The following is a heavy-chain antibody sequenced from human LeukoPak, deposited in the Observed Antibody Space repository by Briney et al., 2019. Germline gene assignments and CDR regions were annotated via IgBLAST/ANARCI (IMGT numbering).Heavy chain of an antibody. CDR3: ASRGITMVRGVISRTEIDY. Sequence: SETLSLTCTVSGGSISSSSYYWGWIRQPPGKGLEWIGSIYYSGSTYYNPSLKSRVTISVDTSKNQFSLKLSSVTAADTAVYYCASRGITMVRGVISRTEIDYWGQGTLVTVSS. V-gene: IGHV4-39*01. CDR1: GGSISSSSYY. CDR2: IYYSGST. D-gene: IGHD3-10*01. J-gene: IGHJ4*02.